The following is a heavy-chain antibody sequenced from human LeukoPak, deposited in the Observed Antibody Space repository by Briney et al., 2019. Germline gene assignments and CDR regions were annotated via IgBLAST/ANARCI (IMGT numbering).Heavy chain of an antibody. CDR3: ARDSIEMATITDY. CDR1: GFTFSSYA. Sequence: GGSLRLSCAASGFTFSSYAMSWVRQAPGKGLEWVSAISGSGGSTYYADSVKGRFTISRDNAKNSVYLQMNSLRAEDTAVYYCARDSIEMATITDYWGQGTLVTVSS. J-gene: IGHJ4*02. D-gene: IGHD5-24*01. V-gene: IGHV3-23*01. CDR2: ISGSGGST.